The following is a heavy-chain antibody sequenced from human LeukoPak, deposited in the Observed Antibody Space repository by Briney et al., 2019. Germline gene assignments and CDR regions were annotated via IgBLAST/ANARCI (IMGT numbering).Heavy chain of an antibody. CDR1: GGSVSSTNW. CDR2: IYYSGST. V-gene: IGHV4-59*02. Sequence: PSETLSLTCGVSGGSVSSTNWWTWIRQPPGKGLEWIGYIYYSGSTNYNPSLKSRVTMSVDTSKNQFSLTLSSVTAADTAVYYCARDRGPDCSGGRCWDYWGQGTLVTVSS. CDR3: ARDRGPDCSGGRCWDY. D-gene: IGHD2-15*01. J-gene: IGHJ4*02.